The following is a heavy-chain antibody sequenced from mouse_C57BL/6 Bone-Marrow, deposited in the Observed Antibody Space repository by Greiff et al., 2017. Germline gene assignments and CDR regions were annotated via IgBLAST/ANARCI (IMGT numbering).Heavy chain of an antibody. D-gene: IGHD1-1*01. Sequence: QVQLQQPGAELVKPGASVKLSCKASGYTFTSYWMQWVKQRPGQGLEWIGEIDPSDSYTNYNQKFKGKATLTVDTSSSPAYMQLSGLTSEDSAVYYCAREKGYGSSLWFAYWGQGTLVTVSA. CDR3: AREKGYGSSLWFAY. CDR1: GYTFTSYW. J-gene: IGHJ3*01. V-gene: IGHV1-50*01. CDR2: IDPSDSYT.